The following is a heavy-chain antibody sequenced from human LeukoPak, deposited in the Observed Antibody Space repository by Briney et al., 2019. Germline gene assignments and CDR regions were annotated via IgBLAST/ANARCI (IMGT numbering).Heavy chain of an antibody. V-gene: IGHV1-69*02. CDR3: ASRSHKTIVGADTREVGDY. CDR1: GGTLTRHT. Sequence: GASVKVSCKASGGTLTRHTITWVRQAPGQGLEWMGRIIPMMGIANYAQKFQGRVTITADTSTDTAYMDLISLRSEDTAVYYCASRSHKTIVGADTREVGDYWGQGTLVTVSS. CDR2: IIPMMGIA. D-gene: IGHD6-19*01. J-gene: IGHJ4*02.